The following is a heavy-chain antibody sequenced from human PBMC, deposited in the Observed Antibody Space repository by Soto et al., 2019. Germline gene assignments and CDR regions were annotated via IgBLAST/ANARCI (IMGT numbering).Heavy chain of an antibody. Sequence: QVQLVQSGAEVKKPGSSVKVSCKASGGTFSSYTMSWVRQAPGQGLEWMGRIIPILGIANYAQKFQGRVTITADKSTSTAYMELSSLRSEDTAVYYCARDGGTYYYGSGSKYNWFDPWGQGTLVTVSS. D-gene: IGHD3-10*01. CDR2: IIPILGIA. J-gene: IGHJ5*02. CDR3: ARDGGTYYYGSGSKYNWFDP. CDR1: GGTFSSYT. V-gene: IGHV1-69*08.